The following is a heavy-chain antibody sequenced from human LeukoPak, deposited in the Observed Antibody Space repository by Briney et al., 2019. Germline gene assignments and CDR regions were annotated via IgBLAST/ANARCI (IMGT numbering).Heavy chain of an antibody. J-gene: IGHJ4*02. CDR1: GGSISNYY. CDR2: IYHSGST. Sequence: SETLSLTCTVSGGSISNYYWSWIRQPPGKGLEWIGYIYHSGSTSYNPSLKSRVTISVDTSKNQFSLKLSSVTAADTAVYYCARDSEDTAMVYYFDYWGQGTLVTVSS. D-gene: IGHD5-18*01. CDR3: ARDSEDTAMVYYFDY. V-gene: IGHV4-59*12.